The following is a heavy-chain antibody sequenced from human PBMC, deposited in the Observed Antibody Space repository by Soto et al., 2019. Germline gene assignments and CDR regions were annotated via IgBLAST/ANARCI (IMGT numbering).Heavy chain of an antibody. CDR1: GFTFSGSA. CDR3: STKAAGDNGASPHFDL. CDR2: IRSKANSYAT. Sequence: EVQLVESGGGLVQPGGSLILSCVASGFTFSGSAVHWVRQASGKGLEWVGRIRSKANSYATAYGVSVKGSFTISRDNSKTTADLKMNSLNTEDKAVYHCSTKAAGDNGASPHFDLWGRGTLFTVSS. V-gene: IGHV3-73*01. D-gene: IGHD4-17*01. J-gene: IGHJ2*01.